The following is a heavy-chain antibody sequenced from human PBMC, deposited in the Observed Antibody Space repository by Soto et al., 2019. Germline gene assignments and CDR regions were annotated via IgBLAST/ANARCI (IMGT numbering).Heavy chain of an antibody. D-gene: IGHD6-19*01. V-gene: IGHV4-34*01. J-gene: IGHJ4*02. CDR1: GGSFSGYY. CDR3: ARLLSVAGSDY. CDR2: INHSGST. Sequence: ETLSLTCAVYGGSFSGYYWSWIRQPPGKGLEWIGEINHSGSTNYNPSLKSRVTISVDTSKNQFSLKLSSVTAADTAVYYCARLLSVAGSDYWGQGTLVTVSS.